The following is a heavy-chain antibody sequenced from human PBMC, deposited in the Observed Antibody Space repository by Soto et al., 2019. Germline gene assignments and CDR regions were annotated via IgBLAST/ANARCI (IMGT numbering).Heavy chain of an antibody. CDR1: GLSVSSND. CDR2: IYSADNT. CDR3: ARGSLY. J-gene: IGHJ4*01. V-gene: IGHV3-66*01. Sequence: GGSMRLSCAASGLSVSSNDMSWVRQAPGKGLECVSIIYSADNTFYVDSVKGRFIISRDNSKNTVYLQMNSLRADDTAVYYCARGSLYWGQGTLVTVSS.